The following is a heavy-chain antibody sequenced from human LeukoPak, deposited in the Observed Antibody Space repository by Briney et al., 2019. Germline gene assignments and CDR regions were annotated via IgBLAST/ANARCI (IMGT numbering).Heavy chain of an antibody. CDR2: ISYDGSNK. V-gene: IGHV3-30-3*01. Sequence: GGSLRLSCAASGFTFSNYAMHWVRQAPGKGLEWVAIISYDGSNKYYADSVKGRFTISRDNSKNTLYLQMNSLRAEDTAVYYCARDGYSSAYSPYFAYWGQGTLVTVSS. J-gene: IGHJ4*02. D-gene: IGHD3-22*01. CDR3: ARDGYSSAYSPYFAY. CDR1: GFTFSNYA.